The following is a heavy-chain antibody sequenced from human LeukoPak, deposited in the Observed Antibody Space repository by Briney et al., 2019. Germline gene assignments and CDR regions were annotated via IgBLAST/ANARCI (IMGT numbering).Heavy chain of an antibody. J-gene: IGHJ6*02. CDR2: IYYSGST. CDR3: ARRSHSSPYYAMDV. V-gene: IGHV4-59*08. Sequence: SETLSLTCTVSGGSISSYYWGWIRQPAGKGLEWIGYIYYSGSTNYNPSLKSRVTISVDTSKNQFSLKLSSVTAADTAVYYCARRSHSSPYYAMDVWGQGTTVTVSS. D-gene: IGHD6-13*01. CDR1: GGSISSYY.